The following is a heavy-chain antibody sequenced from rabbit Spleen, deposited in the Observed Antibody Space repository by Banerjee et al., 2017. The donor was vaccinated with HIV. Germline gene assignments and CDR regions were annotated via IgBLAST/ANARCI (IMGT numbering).Heavy chain of an antibody. J-gene: IGHJ6*01. CDR3: ARDSGTSFSSYGMDL. D-gene: IGHD8-1*01. V-gene: IGHV1S40*01. Sequence: QSLEESGGDLVKPEGSLTLTCTASGFSFSTSYYMCWVRQPPGKGPEWIACIGGGVSSITYYATWAKGRFTISKTSSTTVTLQMTSLTAADTATYFCARDSGTSFSSYGMDLWGQGTLVTVS. CDR2: IGGGVSSIT. CDR1: GFSFSTSYY.